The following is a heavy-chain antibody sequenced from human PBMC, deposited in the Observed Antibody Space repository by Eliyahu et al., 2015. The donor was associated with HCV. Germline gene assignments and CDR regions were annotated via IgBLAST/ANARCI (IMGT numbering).Heavy chain of an antibody. CDR2: INAGNGNT. D-gene: IGHD6-13*01. J-gene: IGHJ5*02. Sequence: QVQLVQSGAEVKKPGASVKVSCKASGYTFTSYAMHWVRQAPGQRLEWMGWINAGNGNTKYSQKFQGRVTITRDTSASTAYMELSSLRSEDTAVYYCARDRWLAAAGTGGWFDPWGQGTLVTVSS. CDR3: ARDRWLAAAGTGGWFDP. V-gene: IGHV1-3*01. CDR1: GYTFTSYA.